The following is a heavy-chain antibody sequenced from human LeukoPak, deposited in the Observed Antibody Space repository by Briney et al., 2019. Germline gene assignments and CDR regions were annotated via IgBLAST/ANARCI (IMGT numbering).Heavy chain of an antibody. CDR3: ARLYVDTAMVTEINY. Sequence: ASVKVSCKASGYTFTDYYIHWVRQAPGQGLEWMGWINPNSGGTNYAQKFQGRVTMTRDTSISTAYMELSRLRSDDTAVYYCARLYVDTAMVTEINYWGQGTLVTVSS. J-gene: IGHJ4*02. V-gene: IGHV1-2*02. D-gene: IGHD5-18*01. CDR2: INPNSGGT. CDR1: GYTFTDYY.